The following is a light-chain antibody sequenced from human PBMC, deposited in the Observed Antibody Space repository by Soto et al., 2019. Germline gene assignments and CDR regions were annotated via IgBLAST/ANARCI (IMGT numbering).Light chain of an antibody. CDR1: QSVSSN. CDR3: QQRSNWPLT. J-gene: IGKJ4*01. CDR2: DAS. V-gene: IGKV3-11*01. Sequence: PGERATLSCRASQSVSSNLAWYQQKPGQAPRLLIYDASNRATGIPVRFSGSGSGTDFTLTISSLEPEDFAVYYCQQRSNWPLTFGGGTKVEIK.